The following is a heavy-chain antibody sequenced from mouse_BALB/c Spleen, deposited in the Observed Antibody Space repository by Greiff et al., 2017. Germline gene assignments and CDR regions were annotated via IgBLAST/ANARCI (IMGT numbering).Heavy chain of an antibody. CDR1: GFTFSSYA. CDR3: ARGGVLLRTAYFDY. CDR2: ISSGGST. D-gene: IGHD1-1*01. J-gene: IGHJ2*01. Sequence: DVMLVESGGGLVNPGGSLKLSCAASGFTFSSYAMSWVRQTPEKRLEWVASISSGGSTYYPDSVKGRFTISRDNARNILYLQMSSLRSEDTAMYYCARGGVLLRTAYFDYWGQGTTLTVSS. V-gene: IGHV5-6-5*01.